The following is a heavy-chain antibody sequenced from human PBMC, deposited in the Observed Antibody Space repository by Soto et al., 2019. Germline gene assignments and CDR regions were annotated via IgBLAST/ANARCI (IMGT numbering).Heavy chain of an antibody. Sequence: PGGSLRLSCLASGFPLSSFSMILVRQTTGKGLDWVSSITTGNDYISYSDSVKGRFTISRDNAKNSLFLQMNSLGAEHTALYLCARHSYSRILDSWTQGTIVAVAS. J-gene: IGHJ4*02. CDR3: ARHSYSRILDS. CDR2: ITTGNDYI. V-gene: IGHV3-21*01. CDR1: GFPLSSFS. D-gene: IGHD6-13*01.